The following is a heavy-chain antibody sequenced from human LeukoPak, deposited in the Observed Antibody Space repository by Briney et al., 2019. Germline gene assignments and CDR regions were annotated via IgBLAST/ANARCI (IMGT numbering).Heavy chain of an antibody. J-gene: IGHJ4*02. CDR3: ATAGPGAVAVGYFDY. CDR2: FDPEGGET. CDR1: GYTLTELS. D-gene: IGHD6-19*01. V-gene: IGHV1-24*01. Sequence: ASVKVSCKVSGYTLTELSMHWVRQAPGKGLEWMGGFDPEGGETIYAQKFQGRVTMTEDTSTDTAYMELSSLRSEDTAVYYCATAGPGAVAVGYFDYWGQGTLVTVSS.